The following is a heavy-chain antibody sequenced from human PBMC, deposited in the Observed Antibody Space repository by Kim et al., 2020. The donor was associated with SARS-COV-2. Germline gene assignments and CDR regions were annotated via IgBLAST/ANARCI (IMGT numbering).Heavy chain of an antibody. Sequence: SETLSLTCAVYGGSFSGYYWSWIRQPPGKGLEWIGEINHSGSTNYNPSLKSRVTISVDTSKNQFSLKLSSVTAADTAVYYCARPLDIVRWRVYRSGDAFDIWGQGTMVTVSS. CDR1: GGSFSGYY. CDR2: INHSGST. V-gene: IGHV4-34*01. CDR3: ARPLDIVRWRVYRSGDAFDI. D-gene: IGHD5-12*01. J-gene: IGHJ3*02.